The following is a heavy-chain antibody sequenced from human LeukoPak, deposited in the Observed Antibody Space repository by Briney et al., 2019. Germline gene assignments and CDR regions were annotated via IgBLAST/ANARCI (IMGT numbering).Heavy chain of an antibody. J-gene: IGHJ4*02. D-gene: IGHD3-10*01. CDR1: GGSISSGGYY. CDR2: IYYSGST. V-gene: IGHV4-31*03. CDR3: ARAVYGSGNYYDY. Sequence: SETLSLTCTVSGGSISSGGYYWSWIRQHPGKGLEWIGYIYYSGSTYYNPSLKSRVTISVDTSKNQFSLKLSSVTAADTAVYYCARAVYGSGNYYDYWGQGTLVTVSS.